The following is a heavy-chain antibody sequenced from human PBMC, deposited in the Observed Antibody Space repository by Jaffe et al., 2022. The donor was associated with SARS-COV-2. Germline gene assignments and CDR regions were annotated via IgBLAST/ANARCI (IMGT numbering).Heavy chain of an antibody. V-gene: IGHV1-3*01. CDR3: ARVCSSTSCYPGYYYYGMDV. CDR1: GYTFTSYA. Sequence: QVQLVQSGAEVKKPGASVKVSCKASGYTFTSYAMHWVRQAPGQRLEWMGWINAGNGNTKYSQKFQGRVTITRDTSASTAYMELSSLRSEDTAVYYCARVCSSTSCYPGYYYYGMDVWGQGTTVTVSS. CDR2: INAGNGNT. J-gene: IGHJ6*02. D-gene: IGHD2-2*01.